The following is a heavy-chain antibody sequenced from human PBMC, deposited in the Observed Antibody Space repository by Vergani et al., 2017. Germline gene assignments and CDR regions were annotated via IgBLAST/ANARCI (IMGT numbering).Heavy chain of an antibody. J-gene: IGHJ6*02. D-gene: IGHD5-12*01. CDR3: AKANPRNSGYDYLYYYHAMDV. Sequence: EVQLLESGGDLVQPGGSLRLSCAASGFTFNHYAMNWVRQAPGKGLEWVSGISGSGGSTYYAGSVKGRFNISRDSSKNMLYLQMNSLSAGDTAVYYCAKANPRNSGYDYLYYYHAMDVWGQGTTVTVSS. V-gene: IGHV3-23*01. CDR2: ISGSGGST. CDR1: GFTFNHYA.